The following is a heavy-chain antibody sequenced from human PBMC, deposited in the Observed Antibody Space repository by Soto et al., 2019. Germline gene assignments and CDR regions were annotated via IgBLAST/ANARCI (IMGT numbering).Heavy chain of an antibody. CDR1: EVNCSSYG. Sequence: GGPMRHSCAAAEVNCSSYGMHWVSKDPGMGLEWVAVIWYDGSNKYYADSVKGRFTISRDNSKNTLYLQMNSLRAEDTAVYYCARGRSHLGELSFDYWGQGTLVTVSS. CDR3: ARGRSHLGELSFDY. V-gene: IGHV3-33*01. J-gene: IGHJ4*02. D-gene: IGHD3-16*02. CDR2: IWYDGSNK.